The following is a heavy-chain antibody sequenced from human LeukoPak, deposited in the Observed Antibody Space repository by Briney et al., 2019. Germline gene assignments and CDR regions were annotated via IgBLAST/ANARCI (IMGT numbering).Heavy chain of an antibody. D-gene: IGHD3-22*01. V-gene: IGHV3-74*01. J-gene: IGHJ4*02. CDR3: AREAAYYYDSSGAKEGDYFDY. CDR1: EFSVGSNY. Sequence: PGGSLRLSCAASEFSVGSNYVTWVRQAPGKGLVWVSRINSDGSSTSYADSVKGRFTISRDNAKNTLYLQMNSLRAEDTAVYYCAREAAYYYDSSGAKEGDYFDYWGQGTLVTVSS. CDR2: INSDGSST.